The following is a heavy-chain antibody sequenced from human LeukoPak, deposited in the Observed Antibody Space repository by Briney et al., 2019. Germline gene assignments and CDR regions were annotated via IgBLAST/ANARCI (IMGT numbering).Heavy chain of an antibody. D-gene: IGHD3-3*01. CDR1: GYTFTSYD. Sequence: GASVKVSCKASGYTFTSYDINWVRQATGQGLEWMGWMNPNSGNTGYAQKFQGRVTMTRNTSISTAYMELSSLRSEDTAVYYCARGRFSKYYDFWSGYPHIGYWGQGTLVTVSS. CDR2: MNPNSGNT. V-gene: IGHV1-8*01. J-gene: IGHJ4*02. CDR3: ARGRFSKYYDFWSGYPHIGY.